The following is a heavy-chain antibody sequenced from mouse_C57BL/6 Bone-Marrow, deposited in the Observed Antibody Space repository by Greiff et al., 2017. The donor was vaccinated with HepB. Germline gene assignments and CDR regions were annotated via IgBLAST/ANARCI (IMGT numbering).Heavy chain of an antibody. J-gene: IGHJ3*01. CDR3: ARSIYDYDGTFAY. D-gene: IGHD2-4*01. V-gene: IGHV7-3*01. CDR1: GFTFTDYY. Sequence: DVQLQESGGGLVQPGGSLSLSCAASGFTFTDYYMSWVRQPPGKALEWLGFIRNKANGYTTEYSASVKGRFTISRDNSQSILYLQMNALRAEDSATYYCARSIYDYDGTFAYWGQGTLVTVSA. CDR2: IRNKANGYTT.